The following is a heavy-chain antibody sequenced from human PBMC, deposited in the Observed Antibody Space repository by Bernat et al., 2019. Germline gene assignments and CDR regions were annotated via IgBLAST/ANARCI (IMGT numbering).Heavy chain of an antibody. CDR3: ARADAGYSGYDSEKHHFDY. Sequence: QVQLVESGGGVVQPGRSLRLSLSASGFTFCCYSMHWVRQAPGKGLGWVAVILYDGSNKYYADSVKGRFTISRDNSKNTLYLQMNSLRAEDTAVYYCARADAGYSGYDSEKHHFDYWGQGTLVTVSS. J-gene: IGHJ4*02. CDR1: GFTFCCYS. CDR2: ILYDGSNK. V-gene: IGHV3-30-3*01. D-gene: IGHD5-12*01.